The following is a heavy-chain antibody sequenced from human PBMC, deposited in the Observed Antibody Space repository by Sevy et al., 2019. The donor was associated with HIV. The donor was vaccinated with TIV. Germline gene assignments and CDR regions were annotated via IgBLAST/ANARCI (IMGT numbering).Heavy chain of an antibody. CDR2: IYYRGTT. CDR1: DVSISSGTNY. Sequence: SETLSLTCTVSDVSISSGTNYWGWIRQPPGKGLEWIGSIYYRGTTYYNPSLKSRVTMSADTSMNQFSLKVSSVTVAVRAVYYCARQRGGWYEYDASDVWGQGTMVTVSS. J-gene: IGHJ3*01. V-gene: IGHV4-39*01. D-gene: IGHD6-19*01. CDR3: ARQRGGWYEYDASDV.